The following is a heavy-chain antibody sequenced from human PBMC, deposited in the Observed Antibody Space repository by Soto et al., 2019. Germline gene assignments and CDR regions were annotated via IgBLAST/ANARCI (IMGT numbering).Heavy chain of an antibody. CDR3: ARWYYYDSSGTRTHLTQSYYYYGMDV. J-gene: IGHJ6*02. Sequence: SETLSLTCAVYGGSFSGYYWSWIRQPPGKGLEWIGEINHSGSTNYNPSLKSRVTISVDTSKNQFSLKLSSVTAADTAVYYCARWYYYDSSGTRTHLTQSYYYYGMDVWGQGTTVTVSS. V-gene: IGHV4-34*01. CDR2: INHSGST. CDR1: GGSFSGYY. D-gene: IGHD3-22*01.